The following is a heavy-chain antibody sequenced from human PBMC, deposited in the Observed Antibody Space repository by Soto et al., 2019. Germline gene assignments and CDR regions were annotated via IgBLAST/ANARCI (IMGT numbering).Heavy chain of an antibody. CDR3: ARDAYCGGDCYRADAFDI. D-gene: IGHD2-21*02. J-gene: IGHJ3*02. CDR1: GGSISSYY. V-gene: IGHV4-59*01. Sequence: PSETLSLTCTVSGGSISSYYWSWIRQPPGKGLEWIGYIYYSGSTNYNPSLKSRVTISVDTSKNQFSLKLSSVTAADTAVYYCARDAYCGGDCYRADAFDIWGQGTMVTVSS. CDR2: IYYSGST.